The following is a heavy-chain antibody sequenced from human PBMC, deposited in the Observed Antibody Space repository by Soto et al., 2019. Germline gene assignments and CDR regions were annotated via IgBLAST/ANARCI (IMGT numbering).Heavy chain of an antibody. CDR1: GFTFSNAW. V-gene: IGHV3-15*01. CDR3: AREGSEYSSSWQPGNWFDP. CDR2: IKSKTDGGTT. Sequence: EVQLVESGGGLVKPGGSLRLSCAASGFTFSNAWMSWVRQAPGKGLEWVGRIKSKTDGGTTDYAAPVKGRFTISRDDSKNTLYLQMNSLKTEDTAVYYCAREGSEYSSSWQPGNWFDPWGQGTLVTVSS. D-gene: IGHD6-13*01. J-gene: IGHJ5*02.